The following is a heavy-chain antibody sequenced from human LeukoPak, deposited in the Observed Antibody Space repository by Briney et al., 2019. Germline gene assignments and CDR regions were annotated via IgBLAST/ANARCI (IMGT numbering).Heavy chain of an antibody. J-gene: IGHJ3*02. V-gene: IGHV3-74*01. CDR1: DFGSHH. CDR3: AKDALRPVPLDAFDI. D-gene: IGHD1-1*01. CDR2: VSTDGIGT. Sequence: GGSLRLSCVASDFGSHHMHWVRQAPGKGLVWVSRVSTDGIGTAYADSVKGRFTISRDNAKNTVYLQMNSLRAEDTAVYYCAKDALRPVPLDAFDIWGQGTMVTVSS.